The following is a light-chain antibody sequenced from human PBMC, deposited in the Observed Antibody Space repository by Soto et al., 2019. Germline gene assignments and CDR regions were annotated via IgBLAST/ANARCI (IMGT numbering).Light chain of an antibody. J-gene: IGLJ1*01. CDR2: EVS. CDR3: SSYAGSNNFV. Sequence: QSVLTQPSSLSGSPGQSVTISCTGTISDVGGYNYVSWHQQHPGKAPKLMIYEVSERPSGVPDRFSGSKSSNTASLTVSGLQAEDEADYYCSSYAGSNNFVFGTGTKVTVL. CDR1: ISDVGGYNY. V-gene: IGLV2-8*01.